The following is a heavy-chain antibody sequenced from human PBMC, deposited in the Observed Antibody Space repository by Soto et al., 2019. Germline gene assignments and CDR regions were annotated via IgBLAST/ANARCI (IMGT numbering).Heavy chain of an antibody. D-gene: IGHD3-3*01. J-gene: IGHJ6*02. CDR3: GRAYFWSGYAPFRTVVYFYYGMDV. CDR1: GGTFSRYA. V-gene: IGHV1-69*01. CDR2: IIPIFGKT. Sequence: QVQLVQSGAEVKKPGSSVKVFCKASGGTFSRYAISWVRQATGQGLEWMGGIIPIFGKTNYAQKLQGRVTITADESTSTVYMELSSLRSEATAVYDCGRAYFWSGYAPFRTVVYFYYGMDVWGQGTTVTVSS.